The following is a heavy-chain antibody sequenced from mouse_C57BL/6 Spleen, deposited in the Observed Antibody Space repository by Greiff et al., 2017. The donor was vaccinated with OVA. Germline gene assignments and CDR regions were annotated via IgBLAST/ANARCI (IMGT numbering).Heavy chain of an antibody. V-gene: IGHV1-72*01. CDR2: IDPNSGGT. CDR1: GYTFTSYW. Sequence: QVQLKQPGAELVKPGASVKLSCKASGYTFTSYWMHWVKQRPGRGLEWIGRIDPNSGGTKYNEKFKSKATLTVDKPSSTAYMQLSSLTSEDAAVYYGARGTAQATGAMDYWGQGTSVTVSS. D-gene: IGHD3-1*01. CDR3: ARGTAQATGAMDY. J-gene: IGHJ4*01.